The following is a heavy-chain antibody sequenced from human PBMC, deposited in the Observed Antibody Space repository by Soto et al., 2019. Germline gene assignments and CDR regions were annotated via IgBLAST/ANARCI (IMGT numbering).Heavy chain of an antibody. J-gene: IGHJ5*02. CDR2: MYYNVGT. CDR3: ARVGSSAS. Sequence: SETLSLTCIVSGSSISSSGYYWGWIRQPPGKGLEWIASMYYNVGTYYNPSLKSRVSISVDTSKNQFSLQLSSVTAADTAVYYCARVGSSASWGQGTLVTVSS. D-gene: IGHD3-16*01. V-gene: IGHV4-39*07. CDR1: GSSISSSGYY.